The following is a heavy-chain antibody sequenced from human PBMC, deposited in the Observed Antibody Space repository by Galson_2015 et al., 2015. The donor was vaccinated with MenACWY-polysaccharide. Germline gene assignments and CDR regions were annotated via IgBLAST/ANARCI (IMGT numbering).Heavy chain of an antibody. Sequence: SLRLSCAASGFTFSSYWMNWVRHAPGKGLVWVSRINSDGSTSYADSVKGRFTMSRDNAKNTVYLQMNSLRAEDTAVYYCVREGENAVAGTLDIGGQGTMVT. D-gene: IGHD6-19*01. J-gene: IGHJ3*02. V-gene: IGHV3-74*01. CDR1: GFTFSSYW. CDR3: VREGENAVAGTLDI. CDR2: INSDGST.